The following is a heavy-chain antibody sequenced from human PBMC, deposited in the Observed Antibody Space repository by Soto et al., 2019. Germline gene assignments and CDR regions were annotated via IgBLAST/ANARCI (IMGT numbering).Heavy chain of an antibody. CDR3: PRVGVGWGNFDY. V-gene: IGHV3-74*01. D-gene: IGHD3-10*01. CDR1: GFTFSNYC. CDR2: IAGAGRGT. Sequence: PGGSVRLSRAASGFTFSNYCMHWLRQAPGEGLVWDSRIAGAGRGTSFADSVKGRFTISRDKAKNTLQLQMDSLRVEDTAVYYCPRVGVGWGNFDYWGQGA. J-gene: IGHJ4*02.